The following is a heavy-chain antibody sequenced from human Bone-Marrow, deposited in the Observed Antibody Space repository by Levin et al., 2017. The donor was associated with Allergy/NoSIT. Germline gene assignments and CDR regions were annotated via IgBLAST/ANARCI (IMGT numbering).Heavy chain of an antibody. Sequence: PSETLSLTCAVYGGSFSAYYWSWVRQAPGQGLEWIGEINYSGSTNYNPSLKSRVTMSMDTSKSQFCLKLRSAAAADKAVYYCAGERGRGRGYFYMDVWGKGTTVTVSS. CDR2: INYSGST. CDR3: AGERGRGRGYFYMDV. V-gene: IGHV4-34*01. D-gene: IGHD1-1*01. J-gene: IGHJ6*03. CDR1: GGSFSAYY.